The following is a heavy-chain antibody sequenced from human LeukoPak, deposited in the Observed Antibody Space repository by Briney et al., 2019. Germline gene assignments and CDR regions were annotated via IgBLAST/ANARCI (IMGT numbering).Heavy chain of an antibody. CDR2: ISSSSGYI. D-gene: IGHD6-6*01. CDR1: GFTFSIHG. V-gene: IGHV3-21*01. CDR3: ARDFGSSLDY. J-gene: IGHJ4*02. Sequence: GGSLRLSCAASGFTFSIHGMHWVRQAPGKGLEWVSSISSSSGYIYYADSVTGRFTVSRDNAKNSLYLQMNSLRAEDTAVYYCARDFGSSLDYWGQGTLVTVSS.